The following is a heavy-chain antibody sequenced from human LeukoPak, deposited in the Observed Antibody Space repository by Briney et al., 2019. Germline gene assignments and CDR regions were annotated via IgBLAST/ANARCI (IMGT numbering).Heavy chain of an antibody. J-gene: IGHJ3*02. V-gene: IGHV4-39*07. CDR2: IYYSGST. Sequence: SETLSLTCTVSGGSISSSSYYWGWIRQPPGKGLEWIGSIYYSGSTYYNPSLKSRVTISVDTSKNQFSLKLSSVTAADTAVYYCATGYMVRGVHDAFDIWGQGTMVTVSS. CDR1: GGSISSSSYY. D-gene: IGHD3-10*01. CDR3: ATGYMVRGVHDAFDI.